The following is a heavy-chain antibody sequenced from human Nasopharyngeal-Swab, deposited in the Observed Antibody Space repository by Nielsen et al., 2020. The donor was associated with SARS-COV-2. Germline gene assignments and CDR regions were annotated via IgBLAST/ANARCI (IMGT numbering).Heavy chain of an antibody. J-gene: IGHJ6*02. Sequence: GESLKISCAASGFTFSSYAMHWVRQAPGKGLEWVAVISYDGSNKYYADSVKGRFTISRDNSKNTLYLQMNSLRAEDTAVYYCASARAGRLSSCWYYYYYGMDVWGQGTTVTVSS. D-gene: IGHD6-19*01. CDR1: GFTFSSYA. V-gene: IGHV3-30-3*01. CDR3: ASARAGRLSSCWYYYYYGMDV. CDR2: ISYDGSNK.